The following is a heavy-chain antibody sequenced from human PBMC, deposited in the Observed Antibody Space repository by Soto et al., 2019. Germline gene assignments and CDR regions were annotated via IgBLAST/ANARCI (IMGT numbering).Heavy chain of an antibody. CDR2: INPSGGST. J-gene: IGHJ6*02. D-gene: IGHD3-10*01. CDR3: ARDPTHGSGSYFFPYYYYGMDV. V-gene: IGHV1-46*01. CDR1: GYTFSSYY. Sequence: VSVKLYCNASGYTFSSYYMHWVRQAPRQGLEWMGIINPSGGSTSYAQKFQGRVTMTRDTSTSTVYMELSSLRSEDTAVYYCARDPTHGSGSYFFPYYYYGMDVWGQGTTVTVSS.